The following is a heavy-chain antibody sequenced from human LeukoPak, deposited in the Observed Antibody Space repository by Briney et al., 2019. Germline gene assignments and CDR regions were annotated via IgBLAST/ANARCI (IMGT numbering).Heavy chain of an antibody. J-gene: IGHJ6*02. CDR1: GLTFSSYE. D-gene: IGHD4-17*01. Sequence: GGSLRLSCAASGLTFSSYEMNWVRQAPGKGLEWVSYISSSGSTIYYADSVKGRFTISRDNAKNSLYLQMNSLRAEDTAVYYCARDDYGGYYYYYGMDVWGQGTTVTVSS. CDR2: ISSSGSTI. CDR3: ARDDYGGYYYYYGMDV. V-gene: IGHV3-48*03.